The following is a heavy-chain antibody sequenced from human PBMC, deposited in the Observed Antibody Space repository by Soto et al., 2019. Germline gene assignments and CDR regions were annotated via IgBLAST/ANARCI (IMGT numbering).Heavy chain of an antibody. CDR3: ARDPDYYCSGSYFDL. D-gene: IGHD3-10*01. CDR1: GYTFTNYG. J-gene: IGHJ2*01. Sequence: QVQLVQSGAEVKKPGASVKVSCKASGYTFTNYGISWARQAPGQGLEWMGWNSANNGKTNYAQNVQGRVTMTTDTSTTTAYMELRSLRSDDTAIYYCARDPDYYCSGSYFDLLGRGTMVTVSS. V-gene: IGHV1-18*01. CDR2: NSANNGKT.